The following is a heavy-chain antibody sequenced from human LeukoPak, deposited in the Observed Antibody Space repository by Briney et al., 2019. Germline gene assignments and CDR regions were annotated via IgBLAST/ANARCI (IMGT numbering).Heavy chain of an antibody. D-gene: IGHD6-13*01. CDR3: ARGIAAARTLFGY. Sequence: SETLSLTCAVYGGSFSGYYWSWIRQPPGKGLEWIGEINHSGSTNYNPSLKSRVPISVDTSKNQFSLKLSSVTAAHTAVYYCARGIAAARTLFGYWGQGTLVTVSS. V-gene: IGHV4-34*01. J-gene: IGHJ4*02. CDR2: INHSGST. CDR1: GGSFSGYY.